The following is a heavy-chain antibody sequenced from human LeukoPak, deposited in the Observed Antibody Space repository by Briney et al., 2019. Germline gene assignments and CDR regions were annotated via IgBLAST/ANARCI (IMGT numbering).Heavy chain of an antibody. J-gene: IGHJ5*02. CDR1: GYTFTSYY. CDR2: INPSGGST. V-gene: IGHV1-46*01. CDR3: ARESVITTTIVDP. D-gene: IGHD1-14*01. Sequence: GASVKVSCKASGYTFTSYYMHWVRQAPGQGLEWMGIINPSGGSTSYAQKFQGRVTMTRDMSTSTVYMELSSLRSEDTAVHYCARESVITTTIVDPWGQGTLVTVSS.